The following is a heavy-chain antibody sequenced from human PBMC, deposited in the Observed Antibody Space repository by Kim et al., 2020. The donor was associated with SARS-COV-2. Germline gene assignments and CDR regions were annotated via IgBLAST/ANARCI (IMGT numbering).Heavy chain of an antibody. V-gene: IGHV3-30*18. D-gene: IGHD6-19*01. CDR3: AKGSHRRWLVGSPRILVDY. Sequence: GGSLRLSCAASGFTFSSYGMHWVRQAPGKGLEWVAVISYDGSNKYYADSVKGRFTISRDNSKNTLYLQMNSLRAEDTAVYYCAKGSHRRWLVGSPRILVDYWGQGTLVTVSS. J-gene: IGHJ4*02. CDR2: ISYDGSNK. CDR1: GFTFSSYG.